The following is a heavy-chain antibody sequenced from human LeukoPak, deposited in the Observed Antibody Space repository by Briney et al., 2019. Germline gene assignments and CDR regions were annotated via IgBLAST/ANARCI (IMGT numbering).Heavy chain of an antibody. D-gene: IGHD3-10*01. CDR1: GDSISSSSYY. Sequence: SETLSLTCTVSGDSISSSSYYWSWIRQPAGKGLEWIGRIYSSGTTNYNPSLKSRVTISIDTSKNQFSLKLNSVTAADTAVYYCARHPELMRFDPWGQGTLVTVSS. V-gene: IGHV4-61*02. J-gene: IGHJ5*02. CDR2: IYSSGTT. CDR3: ARHPELMRFDP.